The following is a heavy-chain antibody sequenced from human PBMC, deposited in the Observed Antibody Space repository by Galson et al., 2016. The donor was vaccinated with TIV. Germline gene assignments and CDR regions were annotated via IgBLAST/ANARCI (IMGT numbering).Heavy chain of an antibody. D-gene: IGHD4-11*01. CDR3: TSVVSVYAFDV. J-gene: IGHJ3*01. CDR2: IDPVDGQA. Sequence: VKVSCKVSGYRFTDYSAHWVQQAPGKGLEWMGVIDPVDGQATYAADFQGRVTFSADKSLDTAYLELTRLSSDYTAMYYCTSVVSVYAFDVWGQGTMVTVSS. CDR1: GYRFTDYS. V-gene: IGHV1-69-2*01.